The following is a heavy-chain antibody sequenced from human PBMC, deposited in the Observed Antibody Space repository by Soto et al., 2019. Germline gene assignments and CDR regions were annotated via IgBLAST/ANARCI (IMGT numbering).Heavy chain of an antibody. D-gene: IGHD1-26*01. J-gene: IGHJ6*02. CDR1: GFTFSSYW. V-gene: IGHV3-7*03. Sequence: LRLSCAASGFTFSSYWMSWVRQAPGKGLEWVANIKQDGSEKYYVDSVKGRFTISRDNAKNSLYLQMNSLRAEDTAVYYCARSSFGSYYGMDVWGQGTTVTVSS. CDR3: ARSSFGSYYGMDV. CDR2: IKQDGSEK.